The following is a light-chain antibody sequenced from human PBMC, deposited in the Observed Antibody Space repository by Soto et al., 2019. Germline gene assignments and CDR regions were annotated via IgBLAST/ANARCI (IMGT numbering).Light chain of an antibody. CDR1: QSIHTS. Sequence: VLTKSPATMSLSPGERATLSCRASQSIHTSLAWYQQKPGQPPRLVVYDSTLRANGVPDRFGGSRSGTEFTLTINSLEREDFAVYYCQQRNVWPPITFGQGTRLEI. J-gene: IGKJ5*01. CDR2: DST. V-gene: IGKV3-11*01. CDR3: QQRNVWPPIT.